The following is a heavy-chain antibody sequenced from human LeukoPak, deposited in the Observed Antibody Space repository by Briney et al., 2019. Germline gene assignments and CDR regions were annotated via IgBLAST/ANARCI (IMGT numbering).Heavy chain of an antibody. V-gene: IGHV1-69*13. D-gene: IGHD6-6*01. J-gene: IGHJ6*02. Sequence: GASVKVSCKASVGTFSSYALSWVRQAPGQGLEWMGGIIPIFGTANYAQKFQGRVTITADESTSTAYMELSSLRSEDTAVYYCARVSLWGSSSSGGGYYYYGMDVWGQGTTVTVSS. CDR3: ARVSLWGSSSSGGGYYYYGMDV. CDR1: VGTFSSYA. CDR2: IIPIFGTA.